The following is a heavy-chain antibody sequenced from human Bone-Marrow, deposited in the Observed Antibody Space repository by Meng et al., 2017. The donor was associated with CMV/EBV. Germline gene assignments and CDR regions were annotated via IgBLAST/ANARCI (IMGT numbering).Heavy chain of an antibody. CDR1: GFTFSTYA. CDR2: ISGSGGGR. J-gene: IGHJ1*01. Sequence: ASGFTFSTYAMSWVRQAPGKGLEWVSSISGSGGGRSYTDTVKGRFTISRDNSRNTLYLQMNSLRAEDTALYYCAKEAATASAEYFQHWGQGTLVTVSS. CDR3: AKEAATASAEYFQH. V-gene: IGHV3-23*01. D-gene: IGHD6-13*01.